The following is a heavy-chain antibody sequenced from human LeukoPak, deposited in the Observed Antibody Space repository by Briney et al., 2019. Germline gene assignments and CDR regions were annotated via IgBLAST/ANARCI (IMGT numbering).Heavy chain of an antibody. CDR1: GFTVSSNY. CDR2: IYNGGHT. Sequence: GGSLRLSCIASGFTVSSNYMTWVRQAPGKGLQWVSIIYNGGHTYYADSVKGRFTISRDDSKNTLYLQMNSLKTEDTAVYYCTTAEQKLWFGTDAFDIWGQGTMVTVSS. CDR3: TTAEQKLWFGTDAFDI. V-gene: IGHV3-53*01. J-gene: IGHJ3*02. D-gene: IGHD3-10*01.